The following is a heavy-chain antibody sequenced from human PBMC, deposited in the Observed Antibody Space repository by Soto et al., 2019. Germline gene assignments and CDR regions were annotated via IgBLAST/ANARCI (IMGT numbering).Heavy chain of an antibody. CDR3: VRTSMVVAAATREDY. CDR2: INSDGSST. Sequence: GGSLRLSCAASGFTFSSYWMHWVRQAPGKGLVWVSRINSDGSSTSYADSVKGRFTISGDNAKNTLYLQMNSLRAEDTAVYYCVRTSMVVAAATREDYWGQGTLVTVSS. CDR1: GFTFSSYW. V-gene: IGHV3-74*01. D-gene: IGHD2-15*01. J-gene: IGHJ4*02.